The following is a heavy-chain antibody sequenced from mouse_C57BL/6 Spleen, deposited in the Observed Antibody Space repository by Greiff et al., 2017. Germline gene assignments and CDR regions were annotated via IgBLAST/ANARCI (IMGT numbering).Heavy chain of an antibody. D-gene: IGHD3-3*01. J-gene: IGHJ2*01. CDR3: ARRGGTDYFDY. CDR1: GFTFSSYT. CDR2: ISGGGGNT. Sequence: EVKVVESGGGLVKPGGSLKLSCAASGFTFSSYTMSWVRQTPEKRLEWVATISGGGGNTYYPDSVKGRFTISRDNAKNTLYLQMSSLRSEDTALYYSARRGGTDYFDYWGQGTTLTVSS. V-gene: IGHV5-9*01.